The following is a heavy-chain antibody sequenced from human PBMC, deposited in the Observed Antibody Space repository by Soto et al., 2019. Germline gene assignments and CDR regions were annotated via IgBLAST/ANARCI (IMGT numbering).Heavy chain of an antibody. J-gene: IGHJ4*02. CDR2: MNAGVGNT. D-gene: IGHD5-18*01. CDR1: GYTFTDYA. Sequence: HVELVQSGADVENPGASVTISCKASGYTFTDYALHWVRQAPGQRLEWMGWMNAGVGNTLYSQKLQGRITITRDTSASTAYMELNSLKSEDTAIYYCARDTGYTFGSLNYWGPGTLVTVSS. V-gene: IGHV1-3*01. CDR3: ARDTGYTFGSLNY.